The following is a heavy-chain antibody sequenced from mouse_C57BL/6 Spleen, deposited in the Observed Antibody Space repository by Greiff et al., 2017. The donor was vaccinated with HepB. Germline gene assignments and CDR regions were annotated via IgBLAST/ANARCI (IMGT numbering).Heavy chain of an antibody. CDR3: TRLRNYYGSSYVYFDY. D-gene: IGHD1-1*01. CDR2: IDPETGGT. Sequence: QVQLKESGAELVRPGASVTLSCKASGYTFTDYEMHWVKQTPVHGLEWIGAIDPETGGTAYNQKFKGKAILTADKSSSTAYMEIRSLTSEDSAVYYCTRLRNYYGSSYVYFDYWGQGTTLTVSS. V-gene: IGHV1-15*01. J-gene: IGHJ2*01. CDR1: GYTFTDYE.